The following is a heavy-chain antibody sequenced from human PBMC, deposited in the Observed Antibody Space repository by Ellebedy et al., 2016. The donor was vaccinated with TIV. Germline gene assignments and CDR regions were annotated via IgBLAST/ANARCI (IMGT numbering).Heavy chain of an antibody. V-gene: IGHV1-69*13. CDR2: IIPIFGTA. Sequence: AASVKVSCKASGGTFSSYAISWVRQAPGQGLEWMGGIIPIFGTANYAQKFQGRVTITADESTSTAYMELSSLRSEDTAVYYCATDITPPTDYDILTWGQGTLVTVSS. CDR1: GGTFSSYA. CDR3: ATDITPPTDYDILT. J-gene: IGHJ5*02. D-gene: IGHD3-9*01.